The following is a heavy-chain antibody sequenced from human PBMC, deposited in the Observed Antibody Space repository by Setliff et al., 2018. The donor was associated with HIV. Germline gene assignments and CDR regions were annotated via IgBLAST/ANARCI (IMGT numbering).Heavy chain of an antibody. Sequence: PGGSLRLSCAASGFTFSSYAMHWVRQAPGKGLEWVAVISYDGSNKYYADSVKGRFTISRDNSKNTLYLQMNSLRAEDTAVYYCARDPDRYNGMDVWGQGTTVTVSS. D-gene: IGHD1-20*01. CDR1: GFTFSSYA. J-gene: IGHJ6*02. CDR2: ISYDGSNK. CDR3: ARDPDRYNGMDV. V-gene: IGHV3-30*04.